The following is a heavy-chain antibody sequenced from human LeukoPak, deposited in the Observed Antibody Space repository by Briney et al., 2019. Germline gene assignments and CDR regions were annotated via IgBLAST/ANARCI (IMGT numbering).Heavy chain of an antibody. V-gene: IGHV4-4*09. D-gene: IGHD6-13*01. Sequence: SETMSLTWTVSGASISSYYCSWIRQPPGKGLEWIAYIQTSGTTNYNPSIKGRVTISVDTSKNQLSLRLSSVTAPDTAVYYCARHPPSSPFDYWGQGTLVTVSS. CDR1: GASISSYY. CDR2: IQTSGTT. J-gene: IGHJ4*02. CDR3: ARHPPSSPFDY.